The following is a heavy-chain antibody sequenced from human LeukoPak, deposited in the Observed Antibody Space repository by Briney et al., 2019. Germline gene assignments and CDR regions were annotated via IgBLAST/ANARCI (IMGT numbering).Heavy chain of an antibody. V-gene: IGHV1-69*04. CDR1: GGTFSSYA. CDR2: IIPILGIA. D-gene: IGHD3-10*01. J-gene: IGHJ6*02. Sequence: ASVKVSCKASGGTFSSYAISWVRQAPGQGLEWMGRIIPILGIANYAQKFQGRVTITADKSTSTAYMELSSLRSEDTAVYYCARGSYYGSGSYDSYCYYYGMDVWGQGTTVTVSS. CDR3: ARGSYYGSGSYDSYCYYYGMDV.